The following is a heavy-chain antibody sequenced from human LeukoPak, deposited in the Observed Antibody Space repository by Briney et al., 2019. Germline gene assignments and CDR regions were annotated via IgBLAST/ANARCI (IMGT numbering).Heavy chain of an antibody. CDR1: GFTFSSYS. D-gene: IGHD3-16*01. V-gene: IGHV3-21*01. CDR3: ARDWGSRPVHLHY. CDR2: ISSSSSYI. J-gene: IGHJ4*02. Sequence: PGGSLRLSCAASGFTFSSYSMNWVREAPGKGLEWVSSISSSSSYIYYADSVKGRFTISRDNAKNSLYLQMNSLRAEDTAVYYCARDWGSRPVHLHYWGQGTLVTVSS.